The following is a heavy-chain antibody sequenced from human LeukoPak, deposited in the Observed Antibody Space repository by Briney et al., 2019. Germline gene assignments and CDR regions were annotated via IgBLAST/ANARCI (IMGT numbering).Heavy chain of an antibody. D-gene: IGHD5-12*01. CDR2: INPNSGGT. J-gene: IGHJ4*02. CDR1: GYTFTGYY. V-gene: IGHV1-2*02. CDR3: AREGGYSGYDLPFDY. Sequence: ASVKVSCKASGYTFTGYYMHWVRQAPGQGLEWMGWINPNSGGTNYVQKFQGRVTMTRDTSISTAYMELSRLRSDDTAVYYCAREGGYSGYDLPFDYWGQGTLVTVSS.